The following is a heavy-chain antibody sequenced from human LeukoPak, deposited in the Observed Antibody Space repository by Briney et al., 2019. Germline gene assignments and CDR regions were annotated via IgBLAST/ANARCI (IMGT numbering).Heavy chain of an antibody. CDR3: AKEGYSSSWYSPRYFDY. V-gene: IGHV3-33*06. Sequence: TGGSLRLSCAASGFTFSSYNMNWVRQAPGKGLEWVAVIWYDGSNKYYADSVKGRFTISRDNSKNTLYLQMNSLRAEDTAVYYCAKEGYSSSWYSPRYFDYWGQGTLVTVSS. D-gene: IGHD6-13*01. CDR1: GFTFSSYN. J-gene: IGHJ4*02. CDR2: IWYDGSNK.